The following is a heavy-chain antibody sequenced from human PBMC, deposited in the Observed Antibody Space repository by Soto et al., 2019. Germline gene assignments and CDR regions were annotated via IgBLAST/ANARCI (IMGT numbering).Heavy chain of an antibody. J-gene: IGHJ4*02. CDR3: VKAYRDYSSSSTFDY. Sequence: PGGSLRLSCSASGFMFSYYAMHWVRQAPGKGLEYVSGISSYGDSAFYADVVKSRFTISRDDSKEAQFLQMRSLRAEDTAIYYCVKAYRDYSSSSTFDYWGQGVLVTVSS. D-gene: IGHD6-6*01. CDR2: ISSYGDSA. V-gene: IGHV3-64D*06. CDR1: GFMFSYYA.